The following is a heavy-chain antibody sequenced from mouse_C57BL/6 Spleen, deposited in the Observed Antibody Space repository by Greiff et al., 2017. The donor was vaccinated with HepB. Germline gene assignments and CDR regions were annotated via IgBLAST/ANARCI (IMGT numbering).Heavy chain of an antibody. CDR1: GYSITSGYY. Sequence: EVKLQESGPGLVKPSQSLSLTCSVTGYSITSGYYWNWIRQFPGNKLEWMGYISYDGSNNYNPSLKNRISITRDTSKNQFFLKLNSVTTEDTATYYGARDRTGTLDYWGQGTTLTVSS. V-gene: IGHV3-6*01. CDR2: ISYDGSN. D-gene: IGHD4-1*01. CDR3: ARDRTGTLDY. J-gene: IGHJ2*01.